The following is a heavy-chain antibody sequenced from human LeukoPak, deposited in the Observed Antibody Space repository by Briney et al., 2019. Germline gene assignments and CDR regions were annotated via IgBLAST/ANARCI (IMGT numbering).Heavy chain of an antibody. CDR1: GFTFSIYA. CDR2: ISGSGGST. J-gene: IGHJ4*02. Sequence: GGSLRLSCAASGFTFSIYAMSWVRQAPGKGLEWVSTISGSGGSTYYADSVKGRFTISRDNSKNTLYLQMNSLRAEDTAVYYCAKDIVGATRYYFDYWGQGTLVTVSS. D-gene: IGHD1-26*01. V-gene: IGHV3-23*01. CDR3: AKDIVGATRYYFDY.